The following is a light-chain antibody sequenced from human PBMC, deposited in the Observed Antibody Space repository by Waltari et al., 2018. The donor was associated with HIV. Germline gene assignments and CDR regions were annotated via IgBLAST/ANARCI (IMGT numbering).Light chain of an antibody. CDR1: SSDVGGYNY. CDR2: DVS. CDR3: SSYTSSNTLPYV. J-gene: IGLJ1*01. V-gene: IGLV2-14*03. Sequence: QSALTQSASVSGSPGQSITLSCPGTSSDVGGYNYVSWYQQHPGKAPKLMIYDVSNRPSGVSNRFSGSKSGNTASLTISGLQAEDEADYYCSSYTSSNTLPYVFGTGTKVTVL.